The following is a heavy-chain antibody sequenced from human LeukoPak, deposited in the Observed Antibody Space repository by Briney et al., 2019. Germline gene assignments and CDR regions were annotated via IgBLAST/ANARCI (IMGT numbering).Heavy chain of an antibody. CDR1: GFSLNTRGVG. CDR2: VYWDGDE. CDR3: AHRPKSGHYFFDY. V-gene: IGHV2-5*02. J-gene: IGHJ4*02. Sequence: VSGPTLVKPTQTLTLTCTLSGFSLNTRGVGVGWIRQSPGKALEWLALVYWDGDERFSPSLQSRLTITKDASKSQVVLTMTNMDPVDTATYYCAHRPKSGHYFFDYWGQGSLVTVSS.